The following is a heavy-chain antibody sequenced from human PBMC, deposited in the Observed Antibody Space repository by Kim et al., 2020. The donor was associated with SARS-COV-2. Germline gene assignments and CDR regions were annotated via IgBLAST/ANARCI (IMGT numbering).Heavy chain of an antibody. CDR2: IYRGGAT. J-gene: IGHJ6*02. Sequence: GGSLRLSCAASGINVNNNFMKWVRQAPGKGLEWVSIIYRGGATYYADSVKGRFTISRDNSKNTLYLQMNSLRAEDTAVYYCVREEKDRHYGMDFWAHGTTVAVS. D-gene: IGHD2-15*01. CDR1: GINVNNNF. V-gene: IGHV3-66*01. CDR3: VREEKDRHYGMDF.